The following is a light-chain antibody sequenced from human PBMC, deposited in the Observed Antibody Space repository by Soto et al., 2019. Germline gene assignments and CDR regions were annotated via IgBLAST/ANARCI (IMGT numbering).Light chain of an antibody. Sequence: DIQMTQSPSTLSASVGDRVTITCRASQSISSWLAWYQQKPGKAPKLLIYDAYSLESGTPSRFSGRRSGTEFTLTIASVQPEDFATYYCQQYNSYSPWTFGQGTKVDIK. CDR1: QSISSW. J-gene: IGKJ1*01. CDR2: DAY. CDR3: QQYNSYSPWT. V-gene: IGKV1-5*01.